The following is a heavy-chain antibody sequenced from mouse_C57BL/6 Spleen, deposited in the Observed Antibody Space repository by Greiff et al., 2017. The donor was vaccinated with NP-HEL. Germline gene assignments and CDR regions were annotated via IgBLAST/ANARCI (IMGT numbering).Heavy chain of an antibody. D-gene: IGHD4-1*01. J-gene: IGHJ4*01. V-gene: IGHV5-17*01. CDR2: ISSGSSTI. CDR3: ARKNLNWGGMDY. Sequence: EVMLVESGGGLVKPGGSLKLSCAASGFTFSDYGMHWVRQAPEKGLEWVAYISSGSSTIYYADTVKGRFTISRDNAKNTLFLQMTSLRSEDTAMYYCARKNLNWGGMDYWGQGTSVTVSS. CDR1: GFTFSDYG.